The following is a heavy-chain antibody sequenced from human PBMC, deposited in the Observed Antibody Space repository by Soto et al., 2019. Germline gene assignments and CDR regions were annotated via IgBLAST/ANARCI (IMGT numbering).Heavy chain of an antibody. V-gene: IGHV3-23*01. Sequence: VQLLESGGGLGQPGGSLRLSCAASGFTFSGYAMSWVRQAPGKGLEWVTAISASGGSTYYADSVRGRFTVSRDNSKNILYLQMNSLRAEDTTVYYCAKREGHSSGDNCYSPYHFDYWGQGTLVTVSS. CDR3: AKREGHSSGDNCYSPYHFDY. CDR1: GFTFSGYA. CDR2: ISASGGST. D-gene: IGHD2-15*01. J-gene: IGHJ4*02.